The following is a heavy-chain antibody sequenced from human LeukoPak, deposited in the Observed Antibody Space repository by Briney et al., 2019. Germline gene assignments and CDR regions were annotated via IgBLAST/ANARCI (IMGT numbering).Heavy chain of an antibody. Sequence: GGSLRLSCAASGFTFSSYWMSWVRQAPGKGLEWVANIKQDGSEKYYVDSVKGRFTISRDNAKNSLYLQMNSLRAEDTAVYYCARDGDISIYAFDIWGQGTMVTVSS. J-gene: IGHJ3*02. CDR3: ARDGDISIYAFDI. D-gene: IGHD3-3*02. CDR1: GFTFSSYW. V-gene: IGHV3-7*01. CDR2: IKQDGSEK.